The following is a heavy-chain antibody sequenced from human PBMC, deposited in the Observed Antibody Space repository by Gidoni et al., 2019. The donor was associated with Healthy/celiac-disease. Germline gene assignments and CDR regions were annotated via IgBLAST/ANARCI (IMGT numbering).Heavy chain of an antibody. Sequence: QVQLVQSGAEVKKPGASVKVSCKASGYTFTSYYMHWVRQAPGQGLEWMGIINPSGGSTSYAQKFQGRVTMTRDTSTSTVYMELSSLRSEDTAVYYCARSAYYYYDSSGYFSYWGQGTLVTVSS. J-gene: IGHJ4*02. D-gene: IGHD3-22*01. CDR3: ARSAYYYYDSSGYFSY. V-gene: IGHV1-46*01. CDR2: INPSGGST. CDR1: GYTFTSYY.